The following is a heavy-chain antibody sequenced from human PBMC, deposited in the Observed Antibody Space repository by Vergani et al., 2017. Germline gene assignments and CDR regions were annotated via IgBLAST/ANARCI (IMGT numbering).Heavy chain of an antibody. D-gene: IGHD2-2*02. CDR1: GFTFSSYA. Sequence: EVQLVESGGGLVQPGGSLRLSCAASGFTFSSYAMHWVRQAPGKGLEYVSAISSNGGSTYYANSVKGRFTISRENSKNTLYLQMGSLRAEDMAVYYCARGKYCSSTSCYKGYFDYWGQGTLVTVSS. CDR3: ARGKYCSSTSCYKGYFDY. CDR2: ISSNGGST. V-gene: IGHV3-64*01. J-gene: IGHJ4*02.